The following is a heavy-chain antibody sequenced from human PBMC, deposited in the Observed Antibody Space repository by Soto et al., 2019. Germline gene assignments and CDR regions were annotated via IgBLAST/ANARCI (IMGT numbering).Heavy chain of an antibody. CDR3: ARVLTGWFEA. Sequence: PSETLSLTCAVSGGSITSANWWTWVRQPPGGGLEWFGEISHSGITNYKASLKSRVTMSVDKTKNDVSLKLTSVTAADTAVYYCARVLTGWFEAWGQGTPITVSS. J-gene: IGHJ5*02. CDR1: GGSITSANW. V-gene: IGHV4-4*02. D-gene: IGHD2-8*02. CDR2: ISHSGIT.